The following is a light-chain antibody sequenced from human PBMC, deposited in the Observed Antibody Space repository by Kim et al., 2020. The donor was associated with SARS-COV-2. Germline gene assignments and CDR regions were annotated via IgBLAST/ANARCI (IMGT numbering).Light chain of an antibody. Sequence: EIVLTQSPGTLSLSPGERATLACRASQTVSSSSVAWYRQKPGQAPRLLIHESSSRATGIPDRFGGSGSGTDFILTISRLEPEDVAVYYCQLTGTSWITFGQGTRLEIK. CDR2: ESS. J-gene: IGKJ5*01. CDR1: QTVSSSS. V-gene: IGKV3-20*01. CDR3: QLTGTSWIT.